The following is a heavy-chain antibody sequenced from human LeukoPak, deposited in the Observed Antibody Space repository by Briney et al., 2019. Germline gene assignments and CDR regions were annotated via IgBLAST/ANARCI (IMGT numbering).Heavy chain of an antibody. Sequence: SETLSLTCTVSGGSISIYYWSWIRQPPGKGLEWIGYIYYSGSTNYNPSLKSRVTISVDTSKNQFSLKLSSVTAADTAVYYCARADYYDSLHYWGQGTLVTVSS. D-gene: IGHD3-22*01. V-gene: IGHV4-59*01. CDR3: ARADYYDSLHY. CDR2: IYYSGST. J-gene: IGHJ4*02. CDR1: GGSISIYY.